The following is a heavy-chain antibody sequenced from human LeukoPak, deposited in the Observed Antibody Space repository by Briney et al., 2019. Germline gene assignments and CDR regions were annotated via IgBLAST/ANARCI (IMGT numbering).Heavy chain of an antibody. Sequence: GESLKISCKASGYSFNTYWIVWVRQMPGKGLEWMGIIYPGDSDTRYSPSFQGQVTISADKSISTAYLQWSSLKASDTAMYYCAREGYCGGDCYTAFDIWGQGTMVTVSS. J-gene: IGHJ3*02. CDR2: IYPGDSDT. CDR1: GYSFNTYW. D-gene: IGHD2-21*02. CDR3: AREGYCGGDCYTAFDI. V-gene: IGHV5-51*01.